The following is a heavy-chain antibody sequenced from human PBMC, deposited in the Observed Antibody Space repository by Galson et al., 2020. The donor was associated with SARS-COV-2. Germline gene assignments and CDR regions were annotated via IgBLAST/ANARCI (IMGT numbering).Heavy chain of an antibody. CDR1: GDSISSDGYH. D-gene: IGHD3-10*01. Sequence: ASETLSLTCTVSGDSISSDGYHWSWIRQHPEKGLEWIGYIYYSGSTYYNPSLESRVTISVDTSKNQFSLKLSSVTAADTAVYYCAGDRGFGGFLDYWGQGTLVTVSS. J-gene: IGHJ4*02. CDR3: AGDRGFGGFLDY. CDR2: IYYSGST. V-gene: IGHV4-31*03.